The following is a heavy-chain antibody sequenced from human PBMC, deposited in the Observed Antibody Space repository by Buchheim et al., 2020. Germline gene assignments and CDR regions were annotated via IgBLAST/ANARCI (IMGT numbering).Heavy chain of an antibody. CDR3: AKDSGYNYTGLDV. CDR1: GFPFSSYA. Sequence: QLLESGGGLVQPGTSLRLSCEASGFPFSSYAMSWVRQAPGKGLEWVAAVSGTGGSTFYADSVKGRFTISRDNSKNTFYLQMDSLRADDTAVYHCAKDSGYNYTGLDVWGQGTT. CDR2: VSGTGGST. J-gene: IGHJ6*02. V-gene: IGHV3-23*01.